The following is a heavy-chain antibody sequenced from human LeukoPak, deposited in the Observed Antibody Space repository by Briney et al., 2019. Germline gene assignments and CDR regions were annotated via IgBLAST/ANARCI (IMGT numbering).Heavy chain of an antibody. D-gene: IGHD3-22*01. V-gene: IGHV3-48*01. CDR1: GFTFSSYG. J-gene: IGHJ4*02. CDR3: ARRTYYYDSSGYDY. CDR2: ISSSSSSI. Sequence: GGSLRLSCAASGFTFSSYGMHWVRQAPGKGLEWVSYISSSSSSIYYADSVKGRFTISRDNSKNTLYLQMNSLRAEDTAVYYCARRTYYYDSSGYDYWGQGTLVTVSS.